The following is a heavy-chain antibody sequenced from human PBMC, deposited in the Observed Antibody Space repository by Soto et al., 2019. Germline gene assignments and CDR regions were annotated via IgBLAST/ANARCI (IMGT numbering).Heavy chain of an antibody. CDR3: ARAEVPDCSGGSCHQFDY. V-gene: IGHV4-34*01. CDR1: GGSFSGYY. J-gene: IGHJ4*02. D-gene: IGHD2-15*01. Sequence: SETLSLTCAVYGGSFSGYYWSWIRQPPGKGLEWIGEINHSGSTNYNPSLKSRVTISVDTSKNQFSLKLSSVTAADTAVYYCARAEVPDCSGGSCHQFDYWGQGTLVTVSS. CDR2: INHSGST.